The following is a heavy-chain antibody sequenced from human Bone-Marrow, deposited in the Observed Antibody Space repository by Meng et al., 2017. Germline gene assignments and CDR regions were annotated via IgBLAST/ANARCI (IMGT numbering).Heavy chain of an antibody. D-gene: IGHD2/OR15-2a*01. J-gene: IGHJ5*02. CDR2: IYHSGST. V-gene: IGHV4-30-2*01. CDR3: ARARTTNQSKYRNAYNWFDP. CDR1: GGSISSGGYS. Sequence: QLQLQESGSGLVKPSQTLSLTCAVSGGSISSGGYSWSWIRQPPGKGLEWIGYIYHSGSTHYNPSLKGRVIMSVDTSKNQFSLKLYSVTAADTAVYYCARARTTNQSKYRNAYNWFDPWGQGTLVTVSS.